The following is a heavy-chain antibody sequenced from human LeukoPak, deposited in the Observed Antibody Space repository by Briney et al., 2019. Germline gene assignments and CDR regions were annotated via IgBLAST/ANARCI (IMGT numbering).Heavy chain of an antibody. CDR3: ARLEGYCSSTSCYAESRVDY. CDR2: INPNSGGT. D-gene: IGHD2-2*01. V-gene: IGHV1-2*02. J-gene: IGHJ4*02. Sequence: ASVKVSCKASGYTFTGYYMHWVRQAPGQGLEWMGWINPNSGGTNYAQNFQGRVTMTRDTSISTAYMELSRLRSDDTAVYYCARLEGYCSSTSCYAESRVDYWGQGTLVIVSS. CDR1: GYTFTGYY.